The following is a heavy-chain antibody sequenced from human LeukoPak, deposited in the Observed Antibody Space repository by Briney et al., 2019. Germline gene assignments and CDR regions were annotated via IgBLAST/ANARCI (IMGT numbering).Heavy chain of an antibody. D-gene: IGHD1-7*01. CDR2: IYTSGST. J-gene: IGHJ4*02. CDR3: ARAATGTRGRFDY. V-gene: IGHV4-4*07. CDR1: GGSISTFY. Sequence: SGTLSLTCTVSGGSISTFYWSWVRQPAGKGLEWIGRIYTSGSTDYNPSLKSRVTMSVDTSKNQFSLKVTSVTAADTAVYYCARAATGTRGRFDYWGQGTLVTVSS.